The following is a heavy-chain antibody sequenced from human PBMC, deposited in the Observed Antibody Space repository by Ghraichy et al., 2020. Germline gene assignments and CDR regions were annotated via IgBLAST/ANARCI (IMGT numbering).Heavy chain of an antibody. CDR1: GFAFSSYT. Sequence: GGSLRLSCAASGFAFSSYTLNWVRQVPGKGLEWISSITSSSTFIYYADSVKGRFTISRDNAKNSLYLQMSSLRADDTAIYYCARDGGPSHVAQLDYWGQGTLVPVSS. J-gene: IGHJ4*02. CDR2: ITSSSTFI. V-gene: IGHV3-21*01. D-gene: IGHD2-2*01. CDR3: ARDGGPSHVAQLDY.